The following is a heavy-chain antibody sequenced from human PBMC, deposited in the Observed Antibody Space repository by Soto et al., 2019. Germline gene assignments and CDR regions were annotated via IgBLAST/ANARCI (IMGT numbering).Heavy chain of an antibody. CDR1: GYTFTGYY. J-gene: IGHJ4*02. D-gene: IGHD2-2*01. Sequence: GASVKVSCKASGYTFTGYYMHWVRQAPGQGLEWMGWINPNSGGTNYAQKFQGRVTMTRDTSISTAYMELSRLRSDDTAVYYCARDGGWGVVVPATNDYWGQGTLVTVSS. CDR2: INPNSGGT. V-gene: IGHV1-2*02. CDR3: ARDGGWGVVVPATNDY.